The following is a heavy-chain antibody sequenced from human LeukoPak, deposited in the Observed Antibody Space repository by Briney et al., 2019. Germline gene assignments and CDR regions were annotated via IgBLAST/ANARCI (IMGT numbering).Heavy chain of an antibody. CDR2: ISSDGGST. V-gene: IGHV3-64*01. D-gene: IGHD3-10*01. Sequence: GGSLRLSCAASGFTFSSYWMHWVRQAPGKGLEYVSAISSDGGSTYYANSVKGRFTISRDNSKNTLYLQMGSLRAEDMAVYYCARGTHYYGSGSYYNEPLDYWGQGTLVTVSS. J-gene: IGHJ4*02. CDR3: ARGTHYYGSGSYYNEPLDY. CDR1: GFTFSSYW.